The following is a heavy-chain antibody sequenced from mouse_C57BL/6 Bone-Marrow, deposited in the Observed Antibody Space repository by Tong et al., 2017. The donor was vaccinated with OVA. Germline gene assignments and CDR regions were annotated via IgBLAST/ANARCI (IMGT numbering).Heavy chain of an antibody. CDR1: GYTFTTYP. V-gene: IGHV1-47*01. Sequence: VQLQESGAELVKPGASVKMSCKAFGYTFTTYPIAWMKQNHGKSLEWIGNFHPYNDDTKNNEKFKGKAKLTVEKSSSAIYLDLSRLTSDDSAVYYCASLPTAKGYLDYGGQGTTLTVSS. CDR2: FHPYNDDT. CDR3: ASLPTAKGYLDY. D-gene: IGHD1-2*01. J-gene: IGHJ2*01.